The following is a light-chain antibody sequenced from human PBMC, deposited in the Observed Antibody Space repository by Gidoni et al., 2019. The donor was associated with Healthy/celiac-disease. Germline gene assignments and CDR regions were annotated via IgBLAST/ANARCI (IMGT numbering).Light chain of an antibody. Sequence: QSALPQPASVSGSPGQSITISCTGTSSDVGGYNYVSWYQQHPGKAPKLMIDEVSNRPSGVSNRFSGSKSGNTASLTISGLQAEDEADYYCSSYTSSSTLAYVFGTGTKVTVL. CDR3: SSYTSSSTLAYV. V-gene: IGLV2-14*01. CDR1: SSDVGGYNY. J-gene: IGLJ1*01. CDR2: EVS.